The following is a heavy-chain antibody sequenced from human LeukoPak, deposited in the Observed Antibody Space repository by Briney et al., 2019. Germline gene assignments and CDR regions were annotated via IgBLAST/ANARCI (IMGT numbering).Heavy chain of an antibody. V-gene: IGHV3-21*01. D-gene: IGHD6-13*01. CDR3: ARDGLTLSSSRYDY. Sequence: GGSLRLSCAASGFTFSSCSMNWVRQAPGKGLEWVSSISSSSTYIYYADSVKGRFTISRDNAKNSLYLQMNSLRAEDTAVYYCARDGLTLSSSRYDYWGQGTLVTVSS. CDR2: ISSSSTYI. J-gene: IGHJ4*02. CDR1: GFTFSSCS.